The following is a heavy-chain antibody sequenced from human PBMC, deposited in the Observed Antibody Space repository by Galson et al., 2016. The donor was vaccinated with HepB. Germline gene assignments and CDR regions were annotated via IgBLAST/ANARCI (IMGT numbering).Heavy chain of an antibody. CDR1: GYGFNSYF. Sequence: SVKVSCKASGYGFNSYFIHWVRQAPGQGLEWMGVINPSGSSARYSEKFQDRVTMTRDTSTSTFYMELSSLRSEDTAVYYCARDGRGEFGILVFTPSDPDGWLDAWGQGTLVTVSS. J-gene: IGHJ5*02. CDR2: INPSGSSA. D-gene: IGHD3-22*01. CDR3: ARDGRGEFGILVFTPSDPDGWLDA. V-gene: IGHV1-46*02.